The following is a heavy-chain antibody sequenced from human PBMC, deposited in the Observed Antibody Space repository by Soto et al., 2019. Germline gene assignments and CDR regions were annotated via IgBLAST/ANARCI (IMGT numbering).Heavy chain of an antibody. CDR1: GYTFTSYD. J-gene: IGHJ6*03. CDR2: MNPNSGNT. CDR3: ARGGRTFCSSTSCKYYYYYYMDV. V-gene: IGHV1-8*01. D-gene: IGHD2-2*01. Sequence: GASVKVSCEASGYTFTSYDINCVRQATGQGLEWMGWMNPNSGNTGYAQKFQGRVTMTRNTSISTAYMELSSLRSEDTAVYYCARGGRTFCSSTSCKYYYYYYMDVWGKGTTVTVSS.